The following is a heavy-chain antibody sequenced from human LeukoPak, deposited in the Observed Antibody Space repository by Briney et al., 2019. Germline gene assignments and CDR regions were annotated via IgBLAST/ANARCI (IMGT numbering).Heavy chain of an antibody. CDR2: ISSSGITI. CDR3: ARDQYGLGYGSLFDY. V-gene: IGHV3-11*01. Sequence: GGSLRLPCAASGFTFSDYYMTRIRQAPGKGLEWVSYISSSGITIYYADSVKGRFTISRDNAKKSLYLEMNSLRAEDTAVYYCARDQYGLGYGSLFDYWGQGTLVTVSS. D-gene: IGHD3-10*01. J-gene: IGHJ4*02. CDR1: GFTFSDYY.